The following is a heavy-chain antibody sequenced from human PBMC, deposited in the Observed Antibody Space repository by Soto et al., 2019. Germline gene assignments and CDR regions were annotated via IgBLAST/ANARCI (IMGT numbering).Heavy chain of an antibody. D-gene: IGHD2-2*02. V-gene: IGHV3-23*01. CDR1: GFTFSSYA. CDR3: AKLMVPAAISYYYGMDV. CDR2: ISGSGGST. Sequence: GSLRLSCAASGFTFSSYAMSWVRQAPGKGLEWVSAISGSGGSTYYADSVKGRFTISRDNSKNTLYLQMNSLRAEDTAVYYCAKLMVPAAISYYYGMDVWGQGTAVTVSS. J-gene: IGHJ6*02.